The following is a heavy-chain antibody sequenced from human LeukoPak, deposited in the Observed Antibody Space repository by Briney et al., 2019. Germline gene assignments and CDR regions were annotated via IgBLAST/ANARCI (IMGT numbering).Heavy chain of an antibody. Sequence: GGSLRLSCAASGFTFSSYSMNWVRQAPGKGLEWVSSISSSSSYIYYADSVKGRFTISRDNAMNSLYLQMNSLRAEDTAVYYCAREGTYYYDSSGYHLDYWGQGTLVTVSS. V-gene: IGHV3-21*01. CDR1: GFTFSSYS. D-gene: IGHD3-22*01. J-gene: IGHJ4*02. CDR2: ISSSSSYI. CDR3: AREGTYYYDSSGYHLDY.